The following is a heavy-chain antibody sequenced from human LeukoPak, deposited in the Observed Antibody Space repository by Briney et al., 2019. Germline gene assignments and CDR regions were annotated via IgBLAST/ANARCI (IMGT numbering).Heavy chain of an antibody. CDR1: GGSISSYY. D-gene: IGHD6-19*01. CDR3: ARAGDYSSGSYWYFDL. CDR2: IYYSGST. V-gene: IGHV4-59*01. Sequence: AETLSLTCTVSGGSISSYYWSWIRQPPGKGLEWIGYIYYSGSTNYNPSLKSRVTISVDTSKNQFSLKLSSVTAADTAVYYCARAGDYSSGSYWYFDLWGRGTLVTVSS. J-gene: IGHJ2*01.